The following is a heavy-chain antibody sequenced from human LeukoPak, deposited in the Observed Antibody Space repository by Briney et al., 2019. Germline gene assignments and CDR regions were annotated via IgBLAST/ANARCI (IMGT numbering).Heavy chain of an antibody. V-gene: IGHV3-9*01. D-gene: IGHD6-19*01. J-gene: IGHJ4*02. CDR1: GFTFDDYA. Sequence: GRSLRLSCAASGFTFDDYAMHWVRQAPGKGLEWVSGISWNSDNIVYADSVKGRFTISRDNAKNSLYLQMNSLKTEDTALHYCIKGKEGGSSGWYRNFDYWGQGTLVTVSS. CDR2: ISWNSDNI. CDR3: IKGKEGGSSGWYRNFDY.